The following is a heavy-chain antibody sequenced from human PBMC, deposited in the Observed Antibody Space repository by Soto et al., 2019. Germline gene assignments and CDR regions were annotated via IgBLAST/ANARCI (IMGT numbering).Heavy chain of an antibody. CDR3: ARSRNFKTEDAQVGVLDY. V-gene: IGHV2-5*02. CDR1: GFSLTTDGVG. D-gene: IGHD2-15*01. Sequence: SGPTLVNPTQTLTLTCTFSGFSLTTDGVGVGWVRQPPGEALEWLALIYWDDDERYSPSLKTRLTITKDTSKNQVVLIMTNMDPVDSATYYCARSRNFKTEDAQVGVLDYWGQGNLVTVST. J-gene: IGHJ4*02. CDR2: IYWDDDE.